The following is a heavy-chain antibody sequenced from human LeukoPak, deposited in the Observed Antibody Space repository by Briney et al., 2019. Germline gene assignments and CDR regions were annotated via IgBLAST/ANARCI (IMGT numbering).Heavy chain of an antibody. CDR3: AKDRFRTTGTSSMDV. J-gene: IGHJ6*04. V-gene: IGHV3-23*01. D-gene: IGHD1-1*01. CDR2: ISGSGGST. Sequence: PGGSLRLSCAASGLTFSSYAMSWVRQAPGKGLEWVSAISGSGGSTYYADSVKGRFTISRDNSKNTLYLQMNSLRAEDTAVYYCAKDRFRTTGTSSMDVWGKGTTVTVSS. CDR1: GLTFSSYA.